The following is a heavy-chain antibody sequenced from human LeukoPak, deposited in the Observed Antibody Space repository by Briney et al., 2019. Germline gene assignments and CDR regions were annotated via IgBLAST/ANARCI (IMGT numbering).Heavy chain of an antibody. J-gene: IGHJ3*02. CDR3: ARDRYYDILTGYYIKDAFDI. Sequence: ASETLSLTCAVSGYSISSGYYWGWIRQPPGKGLEWIRSIYHGGSTYYNPSLKSRVTISVDTSKNQFSLELSSVTAADTAVYYCARDRYYDILTGYYIKDAFDIWGQGTMVTVSS. V-gene: IGHV4-38-2*02. CDR2: IYHGGST. D-gene: IGHD3-9*01. CDR1: GYSISSGYY.